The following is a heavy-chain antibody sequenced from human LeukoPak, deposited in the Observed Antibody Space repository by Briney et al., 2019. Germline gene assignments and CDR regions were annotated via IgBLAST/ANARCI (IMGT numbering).Heavy chain of an antibody. CDR3: ARAYKDRSLAGKKEFFQH. V-gene: IGHV3-9*01. CDR2: ISWNSGTI. D-gene: IGHD6-19*01. J-gene: IGHJ1*01. CDR1: GFTFDNYA. Sequence: GRSLRLSCAASGFTFDNYAMNWVQQVPGKGLEWISLISWNSGTIGYADSVKGRFTISRDNANNFIYLQMNSLRAEDTALYYCARAYKDRSLAGKKEFFQHWGQGTLVTVSS.